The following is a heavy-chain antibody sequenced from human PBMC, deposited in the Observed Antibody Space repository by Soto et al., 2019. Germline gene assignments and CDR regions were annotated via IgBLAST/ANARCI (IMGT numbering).Heavy chain of an antibody. V-gene: IGHV3-23*01. CDR1: CFTFNNYA. CDR3: AKDSGDVDTAMDYFDY. D-gene: IGHD5-18*01. Sequence: PVGSLRLSCAASCFTFNNYAMSWVRQAPGKGLEWVSGISGSASSTHYADSVEGRFTISRDNSKNTLYLQMSSLRAEDTAVYYCAKDSGDVDTAMDYFDYWGQGTLVTVSS. CDR2: ISGSASST. J-gene: IGHJ4*02.